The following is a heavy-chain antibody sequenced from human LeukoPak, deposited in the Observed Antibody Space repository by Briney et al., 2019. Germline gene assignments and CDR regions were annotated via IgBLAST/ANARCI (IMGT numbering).Heavy chain of an antibody. CDR2: ISWNCGSI. CDR3: AKDTLHNYDSHGSFFDG. V-gene: IGHV3-9*01. J-gene: IGHJ5*02. CDR1: GFAFDDFA. D-gene: IGHD3-22*01. Sequence: GGSLRLSCAASGFAFDDFALHWVRQAPGKGLEWVSSISWNCGSIVYADSVKGRFTISRDNARNSLFLQMNSLRAEDTAFYYCAKDTLHNYDSHGSFFDGWGQGTLVTVSS.